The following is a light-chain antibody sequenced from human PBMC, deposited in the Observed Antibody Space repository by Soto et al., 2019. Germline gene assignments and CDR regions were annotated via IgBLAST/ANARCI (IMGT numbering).Light chain of an antibody. J-gene: IGKJ4*01. Sequence: EIVFIQSPSTPSLSPGERGTLSCRARQSVSSTYLIWYQQKPGQAPRLLIYGASSRATGVPDRFSGGGSGTEFTLTISSLQSEDGAVYYCQQYNNWPPLTFGGGTKVDNK. CDR2: GAS. CDR1: QSVSSTY. CDR3: QQYNNWPPLT. V-gene: IGKV3-20*01.